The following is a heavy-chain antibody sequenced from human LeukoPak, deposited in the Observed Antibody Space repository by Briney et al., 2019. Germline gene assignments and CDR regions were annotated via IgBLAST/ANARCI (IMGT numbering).Heavy chain of an antibody. V-gene: IGHV4-61*01. D-gene: IGHD2-2*01. CDR3: ARLNYANWFDP. CDR2: IYYSGST. Sequence: SETLSLTCAVSGYSISSGYYWSWIRQPPGKGLEWIGYIYYSGSTNHNPSLKSRVTISVDTSKNQVSLKLSSVTAADTAVYFCARLNYANWFDPWGQGTLVTVSS. J-gene: IGHJ5*02. CDR1: GYSISSGYY.